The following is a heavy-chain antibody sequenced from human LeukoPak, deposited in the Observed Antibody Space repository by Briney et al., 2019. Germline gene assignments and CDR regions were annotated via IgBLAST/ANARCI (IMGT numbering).Heavy chain of an antibody. Sequence: GGSLRLSCAASGFTVSSNYMSWVRQAPGKGLEWVSVIYSGGSTDYADSVKGRFTISRDNSKNTLYLQMNSLRAEDTAVYYCARFWPYGDSYFDYWGQGTLVTVSS. CDR2: IYSGGST. CDR3: ARFWPYGDSYFDY. J-gene: IGHJ4*02. V-gene: IGHV3-66*01. CDR1: GFTVSSNY. D-gene: IGHD4-17*01.